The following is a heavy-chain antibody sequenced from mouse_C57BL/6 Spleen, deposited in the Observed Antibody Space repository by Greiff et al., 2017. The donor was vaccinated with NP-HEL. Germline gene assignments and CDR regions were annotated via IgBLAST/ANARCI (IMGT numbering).Heavy chain of an antibody. CDR1: GFSLTSYA. CDR2: IWTGGGT. D-gene: IGHD3-2*02. CDR3: ARNFSPQGGYFDY. J-gene: IGHJ2*01. Sequence: VKVVESGPGLVAPSQSLSITCTVSGFSLTSYAISWVRQPPGKGLEWLGVIWTGGGTNYNSALKSRLSISKDNSKSQVFLKMNSLQTDDTARYYCARNFSPQGGYFDYWGQGTTLTVSS. V-gene: IGHV2-9-1*01.